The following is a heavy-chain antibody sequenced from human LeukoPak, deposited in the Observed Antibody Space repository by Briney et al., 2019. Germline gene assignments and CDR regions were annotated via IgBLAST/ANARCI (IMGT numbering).Heavy chain of an antibody. CDR3: ARALYDSSGFCLGFDS. Sequence: GGSLRLSCAASGFTFTTYGMHWVRQAPGKGLEWVACIYPDGNNKDYAVSVKGRFIISRDNSKNILFLQMNSLRAEDTAFYHCARALYDSSGFCLGFDSWGQGTLVTVSS. CDR1: GFTFTTYG. CDR2: IYPDGNNK. V-gene: IGHV3-30*12. J-gene: IGHJ4*02. D-gene: IGHD3-22*01.